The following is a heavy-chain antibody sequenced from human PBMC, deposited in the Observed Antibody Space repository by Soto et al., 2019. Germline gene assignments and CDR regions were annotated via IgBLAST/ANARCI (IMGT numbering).Heavy chain of an antibody. D-gene: IGHD6-19*01. CDR3: ARDEPVVAGSSGLDV. CDR1: RYTLSTYV. V-gene: IGHV1-18*01. CDR2: ISGYRGNT. Sequence: SLKLACKTPRYTLSTYVCGCGLKNTGQGLEWMGWISGYRGNTKYAQKFQGRVTMTTDTYTSTAYMELRSLRSDDTAVYYCARDEPVVAGSSGLDVWGQGTMVTVSS. J-gene: IGHJ6*02.